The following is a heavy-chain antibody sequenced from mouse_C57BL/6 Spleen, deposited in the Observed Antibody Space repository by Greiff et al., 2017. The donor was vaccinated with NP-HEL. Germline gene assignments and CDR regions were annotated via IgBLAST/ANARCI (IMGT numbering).Heavy chain of an antibody. Sequence: EVQLVESGGDLVKPGGSLKLSCAASGFTFSSYGMSWVRQTPDKRLEWVATISSGGSYTYYPDSVKGRFTISRDNAKNTLYLQMSSLKSEDTAMYYCARDWDGSFDYWGQGTTLTVSS. V-gene: IGHV5-6*01. CDR1: GFTFSSYG. CDR2: ISSGGSYT. J-gene: IGHJ2*01. CDR3: ARDWDGSFDY. D-gene: IGHD4-1*01.